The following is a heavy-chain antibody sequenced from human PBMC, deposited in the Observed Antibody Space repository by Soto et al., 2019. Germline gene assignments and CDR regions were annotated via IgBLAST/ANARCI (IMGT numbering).Heavy chain of an antibody. CDR1: GGSISSGGYS. J-gene: IGHJ4*02. Sequence: SETLSLTCAVSGGSISSGGYSWSWIRQPPGKGLEWIGYIYHSGSTYYNPSLKSRVTISVARSKNQFSLKLSSVTAADTAVYYCAREEPVAGDIIFDYWGQGTLVTVSS. CDR3: AREEPVAGDIIFDY. CDR2: IYHSGST. D-gene: IGHD6-19*01. V-gene: IGHV4-30-2*01.